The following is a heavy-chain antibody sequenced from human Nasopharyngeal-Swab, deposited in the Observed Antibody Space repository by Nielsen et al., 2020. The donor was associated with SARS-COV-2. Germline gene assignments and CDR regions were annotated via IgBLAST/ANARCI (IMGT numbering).Heavy chain of an antibody. V-gene: IGHV3-30-3*01. CDR1: GFPFSSYA. Sequence: GGPLRPPCPASGFPFSSYAMHGVRQAPGKGLEGVAVISYDGSNKYYADSVKGRFTISRDNSKSTLNMQMNSLRAEDAAVYYCARAVAGIPHYWGQGTLVTVSS. CDR3: ARAVAGIPHY. D-gene: IGHD6-19*01. J-gene: IGHJ4*02. CDR2: ISYDGSNK.